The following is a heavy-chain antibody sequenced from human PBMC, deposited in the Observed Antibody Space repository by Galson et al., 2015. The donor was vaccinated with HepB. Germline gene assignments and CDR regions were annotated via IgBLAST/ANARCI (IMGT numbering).Heavy chain of an antibody. D-gene: IGHD7-27*01. J-gene: IGHJ5*02. CDR1: GGSISSGGYY. CDR2: IYYSGST. Sequence: TLSLTCTVSGGSISSGGYYWSWIRQHPGKGLEWIGYIYYSGSTYYNPSLKSRVTISVDTSKNQFSLKLSSVTAADTAVYYCARWGENWEYNWFDPWGQGTLVTVSS. V-gene: IGHV4-31*03. CDR3: ARWGENWEYNWFDP.